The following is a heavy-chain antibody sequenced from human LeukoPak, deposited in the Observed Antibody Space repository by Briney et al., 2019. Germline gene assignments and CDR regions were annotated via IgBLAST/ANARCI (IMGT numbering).Heavy chain of an antibody. D-gene: IGHD6-6*01. Sequence: GGSLRLSCAASGFTFSSYWMSWVRQAPGKGLEWVANIKQDGSEKYYVDPVKGRFTISRDNAKNSLYLQMNSLRAEDTAVYYCARDCWQLVQVEYFQHWGQGTLVTVSS. V-gene: IGHV3-7*01. CDR2: IKQDGSEK. CDR3: ARDCWQLVQVEYFQH. CDR1: GFTFSSYW. J-gene: IGHJ1*01.